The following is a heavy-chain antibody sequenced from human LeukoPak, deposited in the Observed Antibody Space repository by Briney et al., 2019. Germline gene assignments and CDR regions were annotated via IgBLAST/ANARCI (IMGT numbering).Heavy chain of an antibody. J-gene: IGHJ4*02. D-gene: IGHD1-26*01. CDR3: ARDKIVGATNFDY. V-gene: IGHV3-53*01. CDR2: IYSGGST. CDR1: GFTVSSNY. Sequence: GGSLRLSCAASGFTVSSNYMSWVRQAPGKGLEWVSVIYSGGSTYYADSVKGRFTISRDNAKNSLYLQMNSLRAEDTAVYYCARDKIVGATNFDYWGQGTLVTVSS.